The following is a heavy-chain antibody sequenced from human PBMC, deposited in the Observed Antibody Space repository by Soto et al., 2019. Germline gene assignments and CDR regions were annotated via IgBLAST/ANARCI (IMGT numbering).Heavy chain of an antibody. CDR1: GGSFSGYY. Sequence: SETLSLTCAVYGGSFSGYYWSWIRQPPGKGLEWIGEINHSGSTNYNPSLKSRVTISVDTSKNQFSLKLSSVTAADTAVYYCAITYYDILTGYSRIDYWGQGTLVTVSS. J-gene: IGHJ4*02. D-gene: IGHD3-9*01. V-gene: IGHV4-34*01. CDR2: INHSGST. CDR3: AITYYDILTGYSRIDY.